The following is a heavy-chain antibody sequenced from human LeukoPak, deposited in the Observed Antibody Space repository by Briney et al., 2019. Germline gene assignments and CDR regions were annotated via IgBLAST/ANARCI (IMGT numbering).Heavy chain of an antibody. CDR3: ASPVQFTIFGVVPWGY. CDR2: IYYSGST. V-gene: IGHV4-39*01. J-gene: IGHJ4*02. D-gene: IGHD3-3*01. CDR1: GGSISSSSYY. Sequence: DPSETLSLTCTVSGGSISSSSYYWGWIHQPPGKGLEWIGSIYYSGSTYYNPSLKSRITISVDTSKNQFSLKLSSVTAADTAVYYCASPVQFTIFGVVPWGYWGQGTLVTVSS.